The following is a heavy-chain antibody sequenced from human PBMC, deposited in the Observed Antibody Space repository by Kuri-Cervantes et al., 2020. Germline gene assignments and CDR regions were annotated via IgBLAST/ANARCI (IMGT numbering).Heavy chain of an antibody. CDR2: ISYDGSNK. CDR1: GFTFSSYG. CDR3: AKDHRGGSSWYSYYYYYGMDV. D-gene: IGHD6-13*01. J-gene: IGHJ6*02. Sequence: GGSLRLSCVASGFTFSSYGMHWVRQAPGKGLEWVAVISYDGSNKYYADPVKGRFTISRDNSKNTLYLHMNSLRAEETAVYYCAKDHRGGSSWYSYYYYYGMDVWGQGTTVTVSS. V-gene: IGHV3-30*18.